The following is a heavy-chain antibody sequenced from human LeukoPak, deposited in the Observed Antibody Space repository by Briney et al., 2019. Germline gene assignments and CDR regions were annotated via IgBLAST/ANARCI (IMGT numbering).Heavy chain of an antibody. Sequence: PGRSLRLSCAASGFTFSSYGMHWVRQAPGKGLEWVAVIWYEGSNKYYAAYVKGRFTISRDNSKTTLYLQMNSLRAEDTAVYYCAKQPFRTYYYGSGSYSPPDYWGQGTLVTVSS. CDR3: AKQPFRTYYYGSGSYSPPDY. V-gene: IGHV3-33*06. J-gene: IGHJ4*02. CDR2: IWYEGSNK. D-gene: IGHD3-10*01. CDR1: GFTFSSYG.